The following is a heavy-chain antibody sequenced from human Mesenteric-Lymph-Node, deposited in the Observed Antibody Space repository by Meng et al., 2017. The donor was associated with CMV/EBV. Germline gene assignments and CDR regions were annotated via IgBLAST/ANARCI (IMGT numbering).Heavy chain of an antibody. CDR3: ARDDSSTWHRNFDS. D-gene: IGHD6-13*01. V-gene: IGHV4-61*01. CDR2: IYYSGST. Sequence: SETLSLTCTVSGDFVSSASYYWSWIRQPPGKGLEWIGYIYYSGSTNHNPSLKSRVALSADKFKNQLSLKLTSVTAADTTVYYCARDDSSTWHRNFDSWGQGILVTVSS. CDR1: GDFVSSASYY. J-gene: IGHJ4*02.